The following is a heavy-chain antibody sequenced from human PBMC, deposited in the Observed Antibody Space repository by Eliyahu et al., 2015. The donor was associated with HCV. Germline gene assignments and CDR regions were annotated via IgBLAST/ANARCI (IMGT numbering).Heavy chain of an antibody. CDR3: AKGGGGVRGAVSNLWYGMDV. V-gene: IGHV3-23*01. J-gene: IGHJ6*02. Sequence: EVQLLESGGGLVQPGGSLRLSCAASGFTFTSYAXSWVRQAPGKGLGXVSAISGTGGSTYYAASVKGGFTIXRDNSKNTLYMQMNSLRAEDTAVYYCAKGGGGVRGAVSNLWYGMDVWGQGTTVTVSS. CDR1: GFTFTSYA. CDR2: ISGTGGST. D-gene: IGHD3-10*01.